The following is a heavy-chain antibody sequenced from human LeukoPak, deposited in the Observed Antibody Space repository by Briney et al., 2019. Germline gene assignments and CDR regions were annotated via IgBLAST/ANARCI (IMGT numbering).Heavy chain of an antibody. CDR1: GYSISSIYY. CDR2: IDHTGTT. J-gene: IGHJ4*02. D-gene: IGHD1-26*01. Sequence: KPSETLTLTCAVSGYSISSIYYWGWIRRPPGKGLEWIGTIDHTGTTYYNPSLKSRVTLSVDTSKSQFSLTLNSVTAADTAFYYCARNGGYGKFDYWGQGTLVTVSS. CDR3: ARNGGYGKFDY. V-gene: IGHV4-38-2*01.